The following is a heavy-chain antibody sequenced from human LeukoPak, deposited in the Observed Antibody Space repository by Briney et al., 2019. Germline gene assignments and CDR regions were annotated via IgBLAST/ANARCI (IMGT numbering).Heavy chain of an antibody. Sequence: SETLSLTCTVSGGSISSGGYYWSWIRQHPGKGLEWIGYIYYSGSTYYNPSLKSRVTISVDTSKNQFSLKLSSLTAADTAVYYCAKSREEIRGLDAFGIWGQGTMVTVSS. CDR1: GGSISSGGYY. V-gene: IGHV4-31*03. CDR2: IYYSGST. CDR3: AKSREEIRGLDAFGI. J-gene: IGHJ3*02. D-gene: IGHD5-24*01.